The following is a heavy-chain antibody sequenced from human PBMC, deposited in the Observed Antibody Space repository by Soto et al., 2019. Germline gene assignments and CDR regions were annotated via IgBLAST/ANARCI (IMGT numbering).Heavy chain of an antibody. D-gene: IGHD1-7*01. CDR3: ARDLPTYNGNYMYYYYGMVV. CDR1: GFTFSSYS. J-gene: IGHJ6*02. CDR2: ISSSSSYI. V-gene: IGHV3-21*01. Sequence: GGSLRLSCAASGFTFSSYSMNWVRQAPGKGLEWVSSISSSSSYIYYADSVKGRFTISRDNAKNSLYLQMNSLRAEDTAVYYCARDLPTYNGNYMYYYYGMVVCGQGTTVTVSS.